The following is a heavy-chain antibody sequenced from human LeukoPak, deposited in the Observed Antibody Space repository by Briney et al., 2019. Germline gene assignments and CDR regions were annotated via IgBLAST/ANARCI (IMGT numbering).Heavy chain of an antibody. D-gene: IGHD3-3*01. CDR1: GYPINSAYY. J-gene: IGHJ5*02. CDR3: ARLPDFWSGYFQAGGFDP. Sequence: SETLSLTCAVSGYPINSAYYWVWVRPPPGKGLEWIGTLYHPDSTYYNPSLESRVTMSVDTSRNQFSLKLSSVTAADTAVYYCARLPDFWSGYFQAGGFDPWGQGTLVTVSS. CDR2: LYHPDST. V-gene: IGHV4-38-2*01.